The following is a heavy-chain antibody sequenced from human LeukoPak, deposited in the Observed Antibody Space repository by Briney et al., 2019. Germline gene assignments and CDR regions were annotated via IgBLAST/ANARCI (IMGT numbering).Heavy chain of an antibody. Sequence: PSETLSLTCTVSGGSISSGDYYWSWIRQPPGKGLEWIGYIYYSGSTYYNPSLKSRVTISVDTSKNQFSLKLSSVTAADTAVYYCARNIVVVPAENWFDPWGQGTLVTVSS. D-gene: IGHD2-2*01. V-gene: IGHV4-30-4*08. J-gene: IGHJ5*02. CDR1: GGSISSGDYY. CDR3: ARNIVVVPAENWFDP. CDR2: IYYSGST.